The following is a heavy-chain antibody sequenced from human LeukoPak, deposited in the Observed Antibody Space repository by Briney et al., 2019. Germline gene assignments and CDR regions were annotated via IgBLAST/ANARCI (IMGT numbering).Heavy chain of an antibody. J-gene: IGHJ4*02. Sequence: GGSLRLSCAASGFTFNSYGIHWVRQAPGKGLEWVAVMSYDGSNKYYADSVKGRFTVSRDNSKNTLYLQMSSLRPEDTALYYCAKEGSAIAVVGTYFDYWGQGTLVTVSS. CDR3: AKEGSAIAVVGTYFDY. CDR1: GFTFNSYG. D-gene: IGHD6-19*01. V-gene: IGHV3-30*18. CDR2: MSYDGSNK.